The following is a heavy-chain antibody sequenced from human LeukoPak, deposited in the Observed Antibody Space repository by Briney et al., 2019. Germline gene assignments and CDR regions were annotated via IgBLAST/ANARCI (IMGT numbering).Heavy chain of an antibody. CDR3: ARDQGTVTNY. CDR1: GFTFSSYS. D-gene: IGHD4-11*01. CDR2: ISSSSSYI. J-gene: IGHJ4*02. V-gene: IGHV3-21*01. Sequence: GGSLRLSCAASGFTFSSYSMNWVRQAPGKGLEWVSSISSSSSYIYYADSVKGRFTISRDNAKNSLYLQMNSPRAEDTAVYYCARDQGTVTNYWGQGTLVTVSS.